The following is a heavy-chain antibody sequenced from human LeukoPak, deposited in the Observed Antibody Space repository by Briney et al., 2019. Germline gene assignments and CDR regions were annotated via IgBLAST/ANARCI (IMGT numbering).Heavy chain of an antibody. V-gene: IGHV1-18*01. Sequence: ASVKVSCTASGYTFTSYGISWVRQAPGQGLEWMGWISAYNGNTNYAQKLQGRVTMTTDTSTSTAYMELRSLRSDDTAVYYCARDLYYYDSSGYQDFDYWGQGTLVTVSS. CDR3: ARDLYYYDSSGYQDFDY. CDR2: ISAYNGNT. J-gene: IGHJ4*02. CDR1: GYTFTSYG. D-gene: IGHD3-22*01.